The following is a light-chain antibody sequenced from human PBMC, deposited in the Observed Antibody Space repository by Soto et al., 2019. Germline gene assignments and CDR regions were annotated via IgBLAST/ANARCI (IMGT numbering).Light chain of an antibody. Sequence: EIVMTQSPATLSVSPGEGTTLSCRSSENVDTNLAWYQHKPGQAPRLLIYGASTRAAGVPARFSGSGSGTESTLTISSLESEDVAVYYCQQCHKWPRITFGPGTKVDIK. V-gene: IGKV3-15*01. CDR1: ENVDTN. CDR3: QQCHKWPRIT. J-gene: IGKJ3*01. CDR2: GAS.